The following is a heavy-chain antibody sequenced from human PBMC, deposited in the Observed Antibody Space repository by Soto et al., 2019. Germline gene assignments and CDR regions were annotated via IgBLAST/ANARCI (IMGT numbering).Heavy chain of an antibody. CDR1: GYTFTGYY. Sequence: QVQLVQSGAEVKKPGASVKVSCKASGYTFTGYYMHWVRQAPGQGIEWMGWNNPNSGGTNYAQKFQGRVTMTRDTSISTAYMELSRLRSDDTAVYYCARAQITMVRGPDYWGQGTLVTVSS. J-gene: IGHJ4*02. CDR3: ARAQITMVRGPDY. V-gene: IGHV1-2*02. D-gene: IGHD3-10*01. CDR2: NNPNSGGT.